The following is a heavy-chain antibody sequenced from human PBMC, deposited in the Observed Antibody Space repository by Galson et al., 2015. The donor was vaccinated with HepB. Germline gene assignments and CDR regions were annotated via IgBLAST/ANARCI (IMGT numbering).Heavy chain of an antibody. V-gene: IGHV3-30*18. CDR2: ITYGGSNK. CDR1: GFTFSSYG. Sequence: SLRLSCAASGFTFSSYGMHWVRQAPGKGLEWVAVITYGGSNKYYADSVKGRFTISRDNSKNTLYLQMNSLRAEDTAVYYCVKEAPPQRSKASYYYGMDVWGQGITVTVSS. D-gene: IGHD2-2*01. CDR3: VKEAPPQRSKASYYYGMDV. J-gene: IGHJ6*02.